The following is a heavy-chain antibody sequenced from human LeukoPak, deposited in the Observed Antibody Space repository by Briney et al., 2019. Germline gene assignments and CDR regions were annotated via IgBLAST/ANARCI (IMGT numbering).Heavy chain of an antibody. D-gene: IGHD6-13*01. V-gene: IGHV1-69*13. Sequence: SVKVSCKASGGTFSSYAISWVRQAPGQGLEWMGGIIPIFGTANYAQKFQGRVTITADESTSTAYMELSSLRSEDTAVYYCARDKLQQQPVLDYWGQGTLVTVSS. J-gene: IGHJ4*02. CDR2: IIPIFGTA. CDR1: GGTFSSYA. CDR3: ARDKLQQQPVLDY.